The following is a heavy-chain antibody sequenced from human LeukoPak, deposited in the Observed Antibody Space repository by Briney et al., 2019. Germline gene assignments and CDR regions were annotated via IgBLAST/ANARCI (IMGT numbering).Heavy chain of an antibody. D-gene: IGHD1-26*01. V-gene: IGHV1-18*01. CDR3: AREESIGSYQFLHDY. J-gene: IGHJ4*02. Sequence: ASVKVSCTASGYTFTSYGISWVRQAPGQGLEWMGWISAYNGNTNYAQKLQGRVTMTTDTSTSTAYMELRSLTSDDTAVYYCAREESIGSYQFLHDYWGQGTLVTVSS. CDR1: GYTFTSYG. CDR2: ISAYNGNT.